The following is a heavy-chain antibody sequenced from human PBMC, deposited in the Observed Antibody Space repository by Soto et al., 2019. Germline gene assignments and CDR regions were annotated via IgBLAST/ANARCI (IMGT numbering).Heavy chain of an antibody. CDR1: GFSPNSKEMR. CDR2: IDWEGEK. Sequence: GPTLVNPTETLPLTFTFSGFSPNSKEMRVTWIRQPPRKALEWLARIDWEGEKIYSTSLRTRHTIAKASSKNQVVLTMTNIDPVDTATYYCARTTHIRTDYWGQGFLVTVSS. J-gene: IGHJ4*02. CDR3: ARTTHIRTDY. D-gene: IGHD2-21*01. V-gene: IGHV2-70*04.